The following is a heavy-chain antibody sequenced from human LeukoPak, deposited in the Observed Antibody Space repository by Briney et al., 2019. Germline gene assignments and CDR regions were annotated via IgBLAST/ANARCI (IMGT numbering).Heavy chain of an antibody. CDR3: VVGYCSSTSCRTPFDY. CDR1: GFTFDDYA. D-gene: IGHD2-2*01. J-gene: IGHJ4*03. Sequence: GRSLRLSCAASGFTFDDYAMHWVRQAPGKGLEWVSGISWNSGSIGYADSVKGRFTISRDNAKNSLYLQMNSLRAEDTALYYCVVGYCSSTSCRTPFDYWGQGTTVTVSS. V-gene: IGHV3-9*01. CDR2: ISWNSGSI.